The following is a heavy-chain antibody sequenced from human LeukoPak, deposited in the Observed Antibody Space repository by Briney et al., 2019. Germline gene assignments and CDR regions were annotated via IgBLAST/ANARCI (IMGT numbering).Heavy chain of an antibody. CDR1: GGSISSGGYY. D-gene: IGHD2-8*01. V-gene: IGHV4-31*03. Sequence: SQTLSLTCTVSGGSISSGGYYWSWIRQHPGKGLEWIGYIYYSGSTYYNPSLKSRVTISVDTSKNQFSLKLSSVTAADTAVYYCARETLRGYCTNGVCTPYSSGWHFDYWGQGTLVTVSS. J-gene: IGHJ4*02. CDR2: IYYSGST. CDR3: ARETLRGYCTNGVCTPYSSGWHFDY.